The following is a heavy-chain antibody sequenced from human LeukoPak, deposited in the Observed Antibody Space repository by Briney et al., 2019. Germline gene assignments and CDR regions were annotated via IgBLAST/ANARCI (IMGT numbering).Heavy chain of an antibody. J-gene: IGHJ3*02. D-gene: IGHD3-10*01. CDR2: ITSDGSKK. V-gene: IGHV3-30*14. CDR1: GFTFSTYA. CDR3: ARTSLHYFGSGSYSLDVFDI. Sequence: PGGSLRLSCAASGFTFSTYALHWIRQAPGKGLEWVAAITSDGSKKYYADPVKGRFTISRDNSKDTLYIQMNSLRADDTAVYFCARTSLHYFGSGSYSLDVFDIWGQGTRVSVSS.